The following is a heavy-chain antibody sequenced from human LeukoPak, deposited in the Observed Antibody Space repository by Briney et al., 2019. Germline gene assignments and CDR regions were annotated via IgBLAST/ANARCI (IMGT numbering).Heavy chain of an antibody. V-gene: IGHV3-48*03. CDR3: ARVRYSSGFYYFDY. J-gene: IGHJ4*02. D-gene: IGHD6-19*01. CDR1: GFTFSSYE. Sequence: GGSLRLSCAASGFTFSSYEMNWVRQAPGKGLEWVSYISSSGSTIYYADSVKGRFTIFRDNAKNSLYLQMNSLRAEDTAVYYCARVRYSSGFYYFDYWGQGTLVTVSS. CDR2: ISSSGSTI.